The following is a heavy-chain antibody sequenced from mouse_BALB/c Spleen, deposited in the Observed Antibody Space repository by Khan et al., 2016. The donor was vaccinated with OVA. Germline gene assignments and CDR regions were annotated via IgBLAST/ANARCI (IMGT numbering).Heavy chain of an antibody. Sequence: EVQLQESGPGLVKPSQSLSLTCTVTGYSITSDYAWNWIRQFPGNKLEWMGYIKYSGSTSYNPSLKSRISISRDTSKNQFFLQLNSVTTADTATYYCAGSETISTVVGTDFDFWGQGTTLTVSS. V-gene: IGHV3-2*02. CDR3: AGSETISTVVGTDFDF. D-gene: IGHD1-1*01. J-gene: IGHJ2*01. CDR1: GYSITSDYA. CDR2: IKYSGST.